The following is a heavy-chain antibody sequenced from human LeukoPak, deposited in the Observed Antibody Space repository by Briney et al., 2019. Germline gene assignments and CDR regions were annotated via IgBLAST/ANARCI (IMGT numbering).Heavy chain of an antibody. CDR1: GGTFSSYA. Sequence: ASVKVSCKASGGTFSSYAISWVRQAPGQGLEWMGGIIPIFGTANYAQKFQGRVTITADESTSTAYMELRSLRSEDTAVYYCASPVDLDYYGSGSSPYGMDIWGQGTTVTVSS. J-gene: IGHJ6*02. V-gene: IGHV1-69*01. CDR3: ASPVDLDYYGSGSSPYGMDI. D-gene: IGHD3-10*01. CDR2: IIPIFGTA.